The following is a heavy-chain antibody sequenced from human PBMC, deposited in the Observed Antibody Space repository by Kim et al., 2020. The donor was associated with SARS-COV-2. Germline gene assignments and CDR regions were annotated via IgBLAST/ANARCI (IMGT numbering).Heavy chain of an antibody. CDR3: TRGTYPAFSPYDY. V-gene: IGHV1-18*01. CDR2: ISPYSAKT. Sequence: ASVKVSCKISGYAFASNGVTWVRQAPGQGLQWMGWISPYSAKTDSAQEFQGRVTLTADTSTSIAYMELRNLTSDDTAVYYCTRGTYPAFSPYDYWGQGTMVTVSS. CDR1: GYAFASNG. D-gene: IGHD3-10*01. J-gene: IGHJ4*02.